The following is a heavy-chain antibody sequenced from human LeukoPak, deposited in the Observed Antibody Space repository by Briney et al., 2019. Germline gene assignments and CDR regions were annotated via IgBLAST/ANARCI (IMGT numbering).Heavy chain of an antibody. V-gene: IGHV1-2*02. J-gene: IGHJ4*02. Sequence: ASVKVSCKASGYTFTGYYMYWVRQAPGQGLEWMGWINPNSGGTNYAQKFQGRVTMTRDTSISTAYMELSRLRSDDTAVYYCARETSRVSPIFDYWGQGTLVTVSS. D-gene: IGHD2/OR15-2a*01. CDR3: ARETSRVSPIFDY. CDR2: INPNSGGT. CDR1: GYTFTGYY.